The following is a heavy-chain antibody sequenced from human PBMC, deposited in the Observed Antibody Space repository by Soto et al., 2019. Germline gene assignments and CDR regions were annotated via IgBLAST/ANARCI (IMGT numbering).Heavy chain of an antibody. D-gene: IGHD2-15*01. CDR1: GFTFSSYG. CDR3: AKDLRPGVVAAPFDY. CDR2: ISYDGSNK. V-gene: IGHV3-30*18. Sequence: QVQLVESGGGVVQPGRSLRLSCAASGFTFSSYGMHWVRQAPGKGLEWVAIISYDGSNKYYADSVKGRFTISRDNSKNTLYLQMNSLRAEDTAVYYCAKDLRPGVVAAPFDYWGQGTLVTVSS. J-gene: IGHJ4*02.